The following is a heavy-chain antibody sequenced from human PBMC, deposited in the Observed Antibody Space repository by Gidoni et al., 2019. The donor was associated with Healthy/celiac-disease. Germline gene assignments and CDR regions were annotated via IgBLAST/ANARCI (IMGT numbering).Heavy chain of an antibody. D-gene: IGHD2-2*01. Sequence: QVQLQQWGAGLLKPSETLSLTCAGYGGSFSGYYWSWIRQPQGKGLEWIGEINHSGSTNYNPSLKSRVTISVDTSKNQFSLKLSSVTAADTAVYYCARATPPGTSSRGGYYYMDVWGKGTTVTVSS. V-gene: IGHV4-34*01. J-gene: IGHJ6*03. CDR2: INHSGST. CDR3: ARATPPGTSSRGGYYYMDV. CDR1: GGSFSGYY.